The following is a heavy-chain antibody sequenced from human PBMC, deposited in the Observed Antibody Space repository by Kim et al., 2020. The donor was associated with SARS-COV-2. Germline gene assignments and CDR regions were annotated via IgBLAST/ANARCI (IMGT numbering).Heavy chain of an antibody. CDR3: SRLQRAPVVNSGSAFDL. Sequence: GESLKISCKGSGYSFTSYWIGWVRQMPVKGLGWMGIIYPGDSDTRYSPSFQGQVTFSADTSISPAYLHRSSLKASDTAMYYCSRLQRAPVVNSGSAFDLW. D-gene: IGHD2-2*01. CDR2: IYPGDSDT. CDR1: GYSFTSYW. J-gene: IGHJ3*01. V-gene: IGHV5-51*01.